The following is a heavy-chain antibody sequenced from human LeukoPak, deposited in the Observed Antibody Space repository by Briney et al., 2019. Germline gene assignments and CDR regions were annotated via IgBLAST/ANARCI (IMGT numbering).Heavy chain of an antibody. CDR3: SRGVTSGRTFFMY. J-gene: IGHJ4*02. Sequence: SETLSLTCTVSGGSVSSGSYYWSWIRQPPGKGLEWIGYISYSGSTNYSPSLKSRVTISVDTSKNQFSLKLNSVTAADTAVYYCSRGVTSGRTFFMYWGQGTLVTVSS. D-gene: IGHD3-3*02. CDR2: ISYSGST. CDR1: GGSVSSGSYY. V-gene: IGHV4-61*01.